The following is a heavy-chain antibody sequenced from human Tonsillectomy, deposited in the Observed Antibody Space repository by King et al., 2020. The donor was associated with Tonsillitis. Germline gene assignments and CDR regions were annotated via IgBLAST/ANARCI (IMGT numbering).Heavy chain of an antibody. CDR3: ARDGRWNYYGSGSYSPLWY. J-gene: IGHJ4*02. CDR2: IKEDGGEK. Sequence: VQLVESGGGLVQPGGSLRLSCITSGFNFSTFWMTWVRQAPGKGLEWVANIKEDGGEKFYVDSVKGRFTISRDNAMQSLFLQMSSLRADDTAVYYCARDGRWNYYGSGSYSPLWYWGQGTLVTVSS. D-gene: IGHD3-10*01. CDR1: GFNFSTFW. V-gene: IGHV3-7*04.